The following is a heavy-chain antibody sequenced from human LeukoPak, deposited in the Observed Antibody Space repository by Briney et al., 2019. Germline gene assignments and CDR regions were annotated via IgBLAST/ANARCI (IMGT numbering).Heavy chain of an antibody. D-gene: IGHD5-24*01. V-gene: IGHV3-23*01. CDR2: ISGSGGST. CDR3: AKDRAGYGNFDY. Sequence: GGSLRLSCAASGFTFSSYAMSWVRQAPGKGLEWVSAISGSGGSTYYADFVKGRFTISRDNSKNTLYLQMNSLRAEDTAVYYCAKDRAGYGNFDYWGQGTLVTVSS. J-gene: IGHJ4*02. CDR1: GFTFSSYA.